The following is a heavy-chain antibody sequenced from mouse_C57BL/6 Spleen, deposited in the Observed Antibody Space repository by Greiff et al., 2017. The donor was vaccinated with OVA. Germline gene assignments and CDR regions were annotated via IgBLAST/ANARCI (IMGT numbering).Heavy chain of an antibody. CDR2: IYPRDGST. CDR3: ARRVYYGSPFDY. V-gene: IGHV1-78*01. J-gene: IGHJ2*01. D-gene: IGHD1-1*01. Sequence: VQRVESDAELVKPGASVKISCKVSGYTFTDHTIHWMKQRPEQGLEWIGYIYPRDGSTKYNEKFKGKATLTADKSSSTAYMQLNSLTSEDSAVYFCARRVYYGSPFDYWGQGTTLTVSS. CDR1: GYTFTDHT.